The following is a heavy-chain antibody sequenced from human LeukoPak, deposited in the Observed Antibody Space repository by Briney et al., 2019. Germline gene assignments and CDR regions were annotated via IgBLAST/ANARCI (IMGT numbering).Heavy chain of an antibody. CDR3: TRGSNRWSPSYHFDY. D-gene: IGHD2-15*01. J-gene: IGHJ4*02. CDR2: INSDGSST. V-gene: IGHV3-74*01. Sequence: PGGSLRLSCAASGFTFSSYWMHWVRQAPGKGLVWVSHINSDGSSTRYADSVKGRFTISRDNAENTLYLQMNSLTTEDTAVYYCTRGSNRWSPSYHFDYWGQGNLVTVSS. CDR1: GFTFSSYW.